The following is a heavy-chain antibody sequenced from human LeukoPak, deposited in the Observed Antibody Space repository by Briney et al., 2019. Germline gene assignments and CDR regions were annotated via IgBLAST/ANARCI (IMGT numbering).Heavy chain of an antibody. CDR2: IKQDESEK. CDR1: GFTFSNYW. J-gene: IGHJ4*02. CDR3: ARHRGSGNSYPLDY. V-gene: IGHV3-7*01. D-gene: IGHD3-10*01. Sequence: GGSLRLSCVASGFTFSNYWMRWVRQAPGKGLEWVANIKQDESEKYYVDSVKGRFTIHRDNAKNPLYLQMNSLRADDTAVYYCARHRGSGNSYPLDYWGQGTLVTVYS.